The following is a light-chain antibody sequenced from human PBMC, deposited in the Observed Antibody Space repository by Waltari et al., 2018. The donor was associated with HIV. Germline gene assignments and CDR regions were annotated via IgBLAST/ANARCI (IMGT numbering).Light chain of an antibody. CDR1: QSVSTTY. Sequence: EIVLTQSPGTLSLSPGERATLSCRASQSVSTTYLAWYQQKPGQAPRLLIYGVSSRATGIPDRFSGRGSGTDCTLTISRLVPEDFAVYYCQQYGSSPRTFGQGTKVEIK. J-gene: IGKJ1*01. V-gene: IGKV3-20*01. CDR2: GVS. CDR3: QQYGSSPRT.